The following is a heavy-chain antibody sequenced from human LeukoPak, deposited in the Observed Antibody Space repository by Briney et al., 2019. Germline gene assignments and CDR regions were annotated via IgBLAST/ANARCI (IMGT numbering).Heavy chain of an antibody. J-gene: IGHJ6*03. CDR3: AREKGVGATAYYYYYMDV. D-gene: IGHD1-26*01. Sequence: GGSLRLSCAASGSTFSSYSMNWVRQAPGKGLEWVSSISSSSSYIYYADSVKGRFTISRDNAKNSLYLQMNSLRAEDTAVYYCAREKGVGATAYYYYYMDVWGKGTTVTVSS. CDR1: GSTFSSYS. CDR2: ISSSSSYI. V-gene: IGHV3-21*01.